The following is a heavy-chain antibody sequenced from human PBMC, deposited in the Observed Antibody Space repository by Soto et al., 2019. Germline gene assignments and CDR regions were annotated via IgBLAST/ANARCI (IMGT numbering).Heavy chain of an antibody. D-gene: IGHD3-16*02. Sequence: ASVKVSCKASGYTFTSYGISWVRQAPGQGLEWMGWISAYNGNTNYAQKLQGRVTMTTDTSTSTAYMELRSLRSDDTAVYYCARFGGVIVIKSEYYYYGMDLWGQGTTVTVSS. J-gene: IGHJ6*02. CDR1: GYTFTSYG. V-gene: IGHV1-18*01. CDR3: ARFGGVIVIKSEYYYYGMDL. CDR2: ISAYNGNT.